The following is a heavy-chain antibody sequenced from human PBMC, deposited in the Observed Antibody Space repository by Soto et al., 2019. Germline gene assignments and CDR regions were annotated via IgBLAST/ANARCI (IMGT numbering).Heavy chain of an antibody. J-gene: IGHJ5*02. CDR1: GCSISSYY. CDR2: IYYSGST. CDR3: AREFAMTNNWFDP. V-gene: IGHV4-59*01. Sequence: SETLSLTCTVSGCSISSYYWSWIRQPPGKGLEWIGYIYYSGSTNYNPSLKSRVTISVDTSKNQFSLKLSSVTAADTAVYYCAREFAMTNNWFDPWGQGTLVTVSS. D-gene: IGHD4-17*01.